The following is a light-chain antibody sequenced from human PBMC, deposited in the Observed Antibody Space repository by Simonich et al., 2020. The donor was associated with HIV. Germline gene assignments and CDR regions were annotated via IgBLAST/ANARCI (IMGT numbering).Light chain of an antibody. CDR2: DVS. V-gene: IGLV2-14*03. CDR3: SSYTSSNTLV. Sequence: QSALTQSASVSGSPGQSITISCTGTSSDVGGYTYVSWYQQHPGKAPKLMIYDVSYRPSGVSSRFSGSKSGNTASLTISGRQAEDEADYYCSSYTSSNTLVFGGGTKLTVL. CDR1: SSDVGGYTY. J-gene: IGLJ2*01.